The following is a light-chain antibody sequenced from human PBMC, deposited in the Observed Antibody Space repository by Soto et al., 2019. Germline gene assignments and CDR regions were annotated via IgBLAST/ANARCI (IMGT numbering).Light chain of an antibody. CDR1: QGITNY. CDR3: HSYNTAAFT. J-gene: IGKJ3*01. V-gene: IGKV1-27*01. Sequence: DIPMTQSPTSLSASVGDRVTITCRASQGITNYLAWYQQRPGKVPTLLIYAASILQSGVPSRFIGSRSGTDYTLTISSLQPEDVATYYCHSYNTAAFTFGPGTKVDIK. CDR2: AAS.